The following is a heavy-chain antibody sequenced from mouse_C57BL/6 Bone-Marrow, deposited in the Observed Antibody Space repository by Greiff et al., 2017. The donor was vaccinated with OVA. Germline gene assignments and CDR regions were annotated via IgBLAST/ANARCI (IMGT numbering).Heavy chain of an antibody. CDR1: GYTFTSYG. D-gene: IGHD1-1*01. CDR2: IYPRSGNT. Sequence: VQLQQSGAELARPGASVKLSCKASGYTFTSYGISWVKQRTGQGLEWIGEIYPRSGNTYYNEKFKGKATLTADKSSSTAYMELRSLTSEDSAVYFCARGGSSAWYFDVWGTGTTVTVSS. V-gene: IGHV1-81*01. J-gene: IGHJ1*03. CDR3: ARGGSSAWYFDV.